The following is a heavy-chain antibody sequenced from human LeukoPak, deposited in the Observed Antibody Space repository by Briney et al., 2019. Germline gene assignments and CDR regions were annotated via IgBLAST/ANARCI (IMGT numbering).Heavy chain of an antibody. J-gene: IGHJ3*02. D-gene: IGHD5-24*01. Sequence: GGSLRLSCAASGFTFGSYWMSWVRQAPGKGLEWVANIKQDGSEKYYVDSVKGRFTISRDNAKNSLYLQMNSLRAEDTAVYYCARQKMATIEAFDIWGQGTMVTVSS. CDR1: GFTFGSYW. V-gene: IGHV3-7*04. CDR3: ARQKMATIEAFDI. CDR2: IKQDGSEK.